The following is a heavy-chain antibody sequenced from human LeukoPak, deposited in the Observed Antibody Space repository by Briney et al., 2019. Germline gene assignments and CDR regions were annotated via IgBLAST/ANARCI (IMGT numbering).Heavy chain of an antibody. Sequence: PGGSLRLSCAASGFTFSDHYMDWVRQAPGKGLEWVGRIRDKANSYTTENAASVKGRFTISRDDSKNSLYLQMSSLKTEDTAVYYCARSRRDGYSPLDFWGQGTLVTVSS. J-gene: IGHJ4*02. CDR3: ARSRRDGYSPLDF. CDR2: IRDKANSYTT. D-gene: IGHD5-24*01. V-gene: IGHV3-72*01. CDR1: GFTFSDHY.